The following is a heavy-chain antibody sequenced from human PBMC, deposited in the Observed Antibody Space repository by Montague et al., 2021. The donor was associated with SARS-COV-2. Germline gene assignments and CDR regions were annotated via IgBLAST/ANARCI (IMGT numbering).Heavy chain of an antibody. J-gene: IGHJ4*02. CDR1: GGSISGSGYY. D-gene: IGHD3-10*01. CDR3: ASMVRAQVYYFDY. Sequence: SEALSLTCTVSGGSISGSGYYWGWIRQPPGKGLEWIGSIFYSGSTXYNPSLKSRVTISVDTSKNQFSLKLSSVTAADTAVYYCASMVRAQVYYFDYWGQGTLVTVSS. CDR2: IFYSGST. V-gene: IGHV4-39*01.